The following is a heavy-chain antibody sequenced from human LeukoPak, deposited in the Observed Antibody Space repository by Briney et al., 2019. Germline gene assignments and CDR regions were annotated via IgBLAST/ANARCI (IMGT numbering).Heavy chain of an antibody. CDR2: INHSGST. J-gene: IGHJ6*02. Sequence: PSETLSLTCAVYGGPFSGYYWSWIRQPPGKGLEWIGEINHSGSTNYNPSLKSRVTISVDTSKNQFPLKLSSVTAADTAVYYCASHLARIAARLGYYYYGMDVWGQGTTVTVSS. CDR3: ASHLARIAARLGYYYYGMDV. CDR1: GGPFSGYY. D-gene: IGHD6-6*01. V-gene: IGHV4-34*01.